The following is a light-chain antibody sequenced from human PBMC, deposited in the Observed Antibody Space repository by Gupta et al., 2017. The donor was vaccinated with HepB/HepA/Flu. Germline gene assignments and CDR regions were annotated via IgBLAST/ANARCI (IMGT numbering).Light chain of an antibody. CDR1: GTNVGYNY. Sequence: QSVVTQPPSVSAAAGQKVTISCSGSGTNVGYNYVSWYQQIPGTAPKLLIYEDNKRPSESPDRVSGSKSGTSATLAITGLQTGDEGDYYCQTWETGRGVGGIFGGGTKVTVL. J-gene: IGLJ2*01. V-gene: IGLV1-51*02. CDR3: QTWETGRGVGGI. CDR2: EDN.